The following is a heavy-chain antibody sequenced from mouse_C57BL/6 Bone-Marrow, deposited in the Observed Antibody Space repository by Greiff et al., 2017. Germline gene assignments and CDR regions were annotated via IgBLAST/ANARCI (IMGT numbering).Heavy chain of an antibody. D-gene: IGHD3-2*02. CDR2: IYPGDGDT. Sequence: QVQLKQSGPELVKPGASVKISCKASGYAFSSSWMNWVKQRPGKGLEWIGRIYPGDGDTNYNGKFKGKATLTADKSSSTAYMQLSSLTSADSAVYFCARGRQLSPYFDYWGQGTTLTVSS. J-gene: IGHJ2*01. V-gene: IGHV1-82*01. CDR1: GYAFSSSW. CDR3: ARGRQLSPYFDY.